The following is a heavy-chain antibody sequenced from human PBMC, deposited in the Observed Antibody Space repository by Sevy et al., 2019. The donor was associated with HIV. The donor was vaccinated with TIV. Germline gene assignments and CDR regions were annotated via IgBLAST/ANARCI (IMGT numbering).Heavy chain of an antibody. CDR2: IKSKTDGGTT. D-gene: IGHD6-19*01. Sequence: GESLKISCAASGFTFSNAWMSWVRQAPGKGLEWVGRIKSKTDGGTTDYAAPVKGRFTISRDDSKNTLYLQMNSLKTEDTAVYYCTTGKYSSGWYYFDYLGQGTLVTVSS. J-gene: IGHJ4*02. CDR3: TTGKYSSGWYYFDY. V-gene: IGHV3-15*01. CDR1: GFTFSNAW.